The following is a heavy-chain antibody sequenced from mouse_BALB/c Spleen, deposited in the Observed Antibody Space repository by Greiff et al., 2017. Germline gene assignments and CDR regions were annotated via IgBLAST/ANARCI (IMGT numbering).Heavy chain of an antibody. Sequence: QVQLQQPGAELVRPGASVKLSCKASGYSFTSYWMNWVKQRPGHGLEWIGMIHPSDSDTRLNQKFKDTATLTVDKTSSTAYMQLSSPTSADSAVYYCAREITTARYFDVWGAGTTVTVSS. CDR2: IHPSDSDT. V-gene: IGHV1-74*01. D-gene: IGHD1-2*01. CDR3: AREITTARYFDV. CDR1: GYSFTSYW. J-gene: IGHJ1*01.